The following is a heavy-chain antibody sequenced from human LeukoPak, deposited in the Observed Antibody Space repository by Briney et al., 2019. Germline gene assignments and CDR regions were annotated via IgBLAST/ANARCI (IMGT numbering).Heavy chain of an antibody. CDR2: IIPIFGTA. D-gene: IGHD5/OR15-5a*01. V-gene: IGHV1-69*13. Sequence: GASVKVSCKASGGTFSSYAISWVRQAPGQGLEWMGGIIPIFGTANYAQKFQGRVTITADESTSTAYMELSSLRSEDTAVYYCATSTLYYYYYYMDVWGKGTMVTVSS. CDR1: GGTFSSYA. CDR3: ATSTLYYYYYYMDV. J-gene: IGHJ6*03.